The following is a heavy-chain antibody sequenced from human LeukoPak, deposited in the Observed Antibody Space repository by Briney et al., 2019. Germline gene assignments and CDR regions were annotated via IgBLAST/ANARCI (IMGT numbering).Heavy chain of an antibody. J-gene: IGHJ4*02. D-gene: IGHD3-9*01. CDR1: GGSISSYY. V-gene: IGHV4-59*01. CDR2: IYYSGST. CDR3: ARVITYYDILTGRMPYYFDY. Sequence: SETLSLTCTVSGGSISSYYWSWIRQPPGKGLEWIGYIYYSGSTNYNPSLKSRVTISVDTSKNQFSLKLSSVTAADTAVYYCARVITYYDILTGRMPYYFDYWGQGTLVTVPS.